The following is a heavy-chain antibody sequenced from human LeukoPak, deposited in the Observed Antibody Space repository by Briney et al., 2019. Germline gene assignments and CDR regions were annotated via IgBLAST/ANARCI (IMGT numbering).Heavy chain of an antibody. CDR3: ATRVVGYCSGGSCPDDAFDI. CDR2: IIPIFGTA. Sequence: SVKVSCKASGGTFSSYAISWVRQAPGQGLEWMGGIIPIFGTANYAQKFQGRVTITADESTSTAYMELSSLRSEDTAVYYCATRVVGYCSGGSCPDDAFDIWGQGTMVTVSS. J-gene: IGHJ3*02. CDR1: GGTFSSYA. D-gene: IGHD2-15*01. V-gene: IGHV1-69*13.